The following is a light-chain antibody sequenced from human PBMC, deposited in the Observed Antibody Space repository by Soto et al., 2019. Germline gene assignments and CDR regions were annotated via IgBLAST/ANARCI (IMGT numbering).Light chain of an antibody. J-gene: IGKJ4*01. Sequence: DIQMTQSPSSLSASVGDRDTITCRASQSISSYLNWYQQKPGKAPKLLIYAASSLQSGVPSRFSGSGSGTDFTLTISSLQPEDFATYYCQQSYSTPRFGGGTKVDIK. CDR3: QQSYSTPR. V-gene: IGKV1-39*01. CDR1: QSISSY. CDR2: AAS.